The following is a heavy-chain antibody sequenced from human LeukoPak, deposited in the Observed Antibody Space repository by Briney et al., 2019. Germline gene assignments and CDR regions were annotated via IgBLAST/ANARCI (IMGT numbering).Heavy chain of an antibody. CDR3: ARRWNYGRNYYIDV. J-gene: IGHJ6*03. D-gene: IGHD1-7*01. V-gene: IGHV4-34*01. CDR2: INDSGRT. CDR1: GGSFSNYY. Sequence: SETLSLTCAVYGGSFSNYYWSWIRQPPGKGLEWIGEINDSGRTNYNPSLMSRVTVSVDTSKNQFSLRLTTVTATDTAVYCCARRWNYGRNYYIDVWGNGATVSVSS.